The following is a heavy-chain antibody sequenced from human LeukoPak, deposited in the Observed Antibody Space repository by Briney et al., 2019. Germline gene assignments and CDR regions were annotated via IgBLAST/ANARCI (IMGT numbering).Heavy chain of an antibody. CDR2: ISGSGGST. CDR3: AKGGYSYGYDDWFDP. D-gene: IGHD5-18*01. CDR1: GFTFSSYA. J-gene: IGHJ5*02. V-gene: IGHV3-23*01. Sequence: GGSLRLSCAASGFTFSSYAMSWVRQAPGKGLEWVSAISGSGGSTYYADSVKGRFTISRDNPKNTLYLQMNSLRAEDTAVYYCAKGGYSYGYDDWFDPWGQGTLVTVSS.